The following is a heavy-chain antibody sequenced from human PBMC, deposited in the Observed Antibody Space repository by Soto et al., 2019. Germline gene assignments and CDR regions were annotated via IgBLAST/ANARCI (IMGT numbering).Heavy chain of an antibody. Sequence: VSLRLSCVASVFTFSTYAMNWVRQAPGKGLEWVSAISAGGGSTYYADSVKGRFTISRDNSITTLFMQMSSLRPEDTAVYYCAHPRGYGVFDAYDIWGQGAMVTVSS. CDR3: AHPRGYGVFDAYDI. CDR2: ISAGGGST. J-gene: IGHJ3*02. V-gene: IGHV3-23*01. CDR1: VFTFSTYA. D-gene: IGHD4-17*01.